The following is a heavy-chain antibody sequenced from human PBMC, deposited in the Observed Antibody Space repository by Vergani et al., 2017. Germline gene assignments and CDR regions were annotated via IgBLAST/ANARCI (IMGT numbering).Heavy chain of an antibody. CDR2: ISPYNHKT. V-gene: IGHV1-18*04. CDR1: GYTFVNHP. CDR3: ARSQMPTNDFDL. D-gene: IGHD5-24*01. Sequence: QAQLGQSASEVKKPGDSVTLSCKTSGYTFVNHPITWVRQAPGQGLDWMGWISPYNHKTLYSQKVEGRVTMTSDTSSSTVFLELRRLTSDDTAIYYCARSQMPTNDFDLWGRGTLVTVSS. J-gene: IGHJ4*02.